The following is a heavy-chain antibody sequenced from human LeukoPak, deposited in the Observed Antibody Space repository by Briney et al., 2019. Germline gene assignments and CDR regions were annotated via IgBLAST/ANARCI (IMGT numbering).Heavy chain of an antibody. CDR1: GFPFSAFY. V-gene: IGHV3-7*04. CDR3: ARVATWSPGDY. CDR2: IKKDGSEK. Sequence: GGSLRLSCAASGFPFSAFYMSWVRQAPGKGLEWVANIKKDGSEKYYVDSVKGRFTISRDNAKNSLYLQMNSLRADDTAVYHCARVATWSPGDYLGQGTLVTVSS. D-gene: IGHD5-24*01. J-gene: IGHJ4*02.